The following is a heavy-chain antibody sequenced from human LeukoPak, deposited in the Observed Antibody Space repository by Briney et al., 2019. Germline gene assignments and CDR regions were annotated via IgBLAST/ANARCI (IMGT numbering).Heavy chain of an antibody. J-gene: IGHJ6*03. V-gene: IGHV3-7*01. Sequence: GGSLRLSCAASGFTFSSYWMSWVRQAPGKGLEWVANIKQDGSEKYYVDSVKGRFTISRDNAKNSLYLQMNSLRAEDTAVYYCARDPVQMTTVTTVPYYYMDVWGKGTTVTVSS. CDR1: GFTFSSYW. D-gene: IGHD4-11*01. CDR3: ARDPVQMTTVTTVPYYYMDV. CDR2: IKQDGSEK.